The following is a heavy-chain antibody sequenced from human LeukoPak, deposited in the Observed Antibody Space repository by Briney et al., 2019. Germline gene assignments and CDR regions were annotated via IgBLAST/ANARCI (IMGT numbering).Heavy chain of an antibody. CDR2: IHHSKSS. D-gene: IGHD3-10*01. CDR1: GDSITSDKW. CDR3: ARTGRTMVRGVITYYFDY. J-gene: IGHJ4*02. Sequence: SGTLSLTCAVSGDSITSDKWWTWVRQPPGKGLEWIGEIHHSKSSNYYPSLKSRVTISVDKSKNQFSLELNSVTAADTAVYYCARTGRTMVRGVITYYFDYWGQGTLVTVSS. V-gene: IGHV4-4*02.